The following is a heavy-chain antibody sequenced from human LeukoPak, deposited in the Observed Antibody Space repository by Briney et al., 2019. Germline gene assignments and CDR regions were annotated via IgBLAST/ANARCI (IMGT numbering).Heavy chain of an antibody. V-gene: IGHV1-18*01. Sequence: GASVKVSCKASGYIFINYGICWVRQAPGQGLEWMGWISAYSGNTKYAQKFQGRLTMITDTSTSTAHMDLRSLRSDDTAVYYCARASYCSGGSCYMDYWGQGALVTVSS. J-gene: IGHJ4*02. CDR1: GYIFINYG. D-gene: IGHD2-15*01. CDR3: ARASYCSGGSCYMDY. CDR2: ISAYSGNT.